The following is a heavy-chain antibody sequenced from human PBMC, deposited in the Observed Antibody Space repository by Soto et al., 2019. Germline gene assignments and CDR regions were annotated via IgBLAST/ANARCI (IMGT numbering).Heavy chain of an antibody. J-gene: IGHJ4*02. CDR2: IIPIFGTA. D-gene: IGHD3-3*01. V-gene: IGHV1-69*13. Sequence: SVKVSCKASGGTFSSYAISWVRQAPGQGLEWMGGIIPIFGTANYAQKFQGRVTITADESTSTAYMELSSLRSEDTAVYYCASNFWSGYSNNYFDYWGQGTLVTVSS. CDR1: GGTFSSYA. CDR3: ASNFWSGYSNNYFDY.